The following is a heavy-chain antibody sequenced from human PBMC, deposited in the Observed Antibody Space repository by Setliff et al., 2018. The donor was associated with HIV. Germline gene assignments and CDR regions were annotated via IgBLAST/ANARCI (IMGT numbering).Heavy chain of an antibody. Sequence: SETLSLTCTVSGDPINSHYWSWIRQPPGKGLEWIGYIYYNGNTNYNPSLKSRVTISVDTSKNQLSLKLSSVTAADTAVYYCAREIYGGNSRPFDYWGQGTLVTVSS. CDR3: AREIYGGNSRPFDY. CDR2: IYYNGNT. D-gene: IGHD4-17*01. CDR1: GDPINSHY. J-gene: IGHJ4*02. V-gene: IGHV4-59*11.